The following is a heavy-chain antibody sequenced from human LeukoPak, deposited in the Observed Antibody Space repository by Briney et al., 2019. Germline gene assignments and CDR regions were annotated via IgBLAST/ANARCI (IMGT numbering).Heavy chain of an antibody. V-gene: IGHV3-33*01. J-gene: IGHJ4*02. CDR1: GFTFSSYG. Sequence: PGRSLRLSCAASGFTFSSYGMHWVRQAPGKGLEWVAVIWYDGSNKYYADSVKGRFTISRDNSKNTLYLQMNSLRAEDTAVYYCARDTDCGGDCLTLDYWGQGTLVTVSS. CDR3: ARDTDCGGDCLTLDY. CDR2: IWYDGSNK. D-gene: IGHD2-21*02.